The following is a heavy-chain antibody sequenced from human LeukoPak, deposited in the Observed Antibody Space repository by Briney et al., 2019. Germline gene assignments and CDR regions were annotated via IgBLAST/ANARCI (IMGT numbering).Heavy chain of an antibody. V-gene: IGHV3-21*01. CDR3: ARDKEMATIPSFDY. J-gene: IGHJ4*02. Sequence: GGSLRLSCAASGFTFSSYSMNWVRQAPGKGLEWVSSISSGSSYIYYAESEKGRFTISRDNAKNSLYLQMNSLRAEDTAVYYCARDKEMATIPSFDYWGQGTLVTVSS. CDR2: ISSGSSYI. CDR1: GFTFSSYS. D-gene: IGHD5-24*01.